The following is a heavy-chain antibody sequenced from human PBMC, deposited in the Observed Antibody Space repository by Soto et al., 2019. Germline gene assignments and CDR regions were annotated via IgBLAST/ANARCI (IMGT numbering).Heavy chain of an antibody. V-gene: IGHV4-39*01. CDR2: IYYSGST. J-gene: IGHJ6*02. CDR3: ARHAGYYYGMDV. Sequence: SETLSLTCAVSGGSISSSSYYWGWIRQPPGKGLEWIGSIYYSGSTYYNPSLKSRVTISVDTSKNQFSLKLSSVTAADTAVYYCARHAGYYYGMDVWGQGTTVTVSS. CDR1: GGSISSSSYY.